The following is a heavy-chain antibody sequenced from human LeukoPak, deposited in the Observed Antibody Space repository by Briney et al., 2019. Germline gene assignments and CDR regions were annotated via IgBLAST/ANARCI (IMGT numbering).Heavy chain of an antibody. J-gene: IGHJ6*04. CDR3: AELGITMIGGV. CDR2: IFPSGGEI. Sequence: GSLRLSCAASGFTFSTFAMIWVRQPPGKGLEWVSSIFPSGGEIHYADSVKGRFTISRDNAKNSLYLQMNSLRAEDTAIYYCAELGITMIGGVWGKGTTVTIPS. D-gene: IGHD3-10*02. V-gene: IGHV3-21*01. CDR1: GFTFSTFA.